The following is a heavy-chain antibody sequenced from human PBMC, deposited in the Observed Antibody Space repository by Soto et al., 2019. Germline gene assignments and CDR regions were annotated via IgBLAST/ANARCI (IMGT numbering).Heavy chain of an antibody. CDR3: AKMYSGSSPLQY. V-gene: IGHV3-53*01. J-gene: IGHJ4*02. CDR2: IYSGGST. CDR1: GFTVSGSY. Sequence: PCGSLRISFAASGFTVSGSYMGWVRQATGKGLEWVSVIYSGGSTFYADSVKGRFTISRDNSKNTLYLHMNSLRAEDTAVYYCAKMYSGSSPLQYWGQGTLVTVSS. D-gene: IGHD1-26*01.